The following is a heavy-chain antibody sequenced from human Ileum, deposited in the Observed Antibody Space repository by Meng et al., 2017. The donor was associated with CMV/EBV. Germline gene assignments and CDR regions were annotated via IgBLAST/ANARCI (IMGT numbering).Heavy chain of an antibody. CDR2: ISHSGRTI. CDR1: GFIFSDYY. CDR3: VMRNGYLFDY. D-gene: IGHD5-24*01. Sequence: GESLKISCAASGFIFSDYYMSWIRQAPGKGLEWVSYISHSGRTIIYSDSVKGRFTISRDNAKNSLFLQMNGLRADDTALYYCVMRNGYLFDYWGQGTLVTVSS. V-gene: IGHV3-11*01. J-gene: IGHJ4*02.